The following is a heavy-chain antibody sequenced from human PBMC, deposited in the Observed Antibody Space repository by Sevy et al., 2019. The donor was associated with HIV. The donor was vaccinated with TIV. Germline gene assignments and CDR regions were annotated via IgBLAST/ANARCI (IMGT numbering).Heavy chain of an antibody. CDR1: GYSFTSYW. V-gene: IGHV5-51*01. D-gene: IGHD6-19*01. J-gene: IGHJ5*02. CDR2: IYPGDSDT. Sequence: GESLKISCKGSGYSFTSYWIGWVRQMPGKGLEWMGIIYPGDSDTRYSPSFQGQVTISADKSISTAYLQWSSLKASDTAMYYCARHGLGEQWLVLGVNWFDPWGQGTLVTVSS. CDR3: ARHGLGEQWLVLGVNWFDP.